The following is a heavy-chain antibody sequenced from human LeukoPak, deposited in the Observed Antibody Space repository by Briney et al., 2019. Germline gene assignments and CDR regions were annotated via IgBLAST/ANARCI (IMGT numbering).Heavy chain of an antibody. V-gene: IGHV3-23*01. D-gene: IGHD3-9*01. CDR2: ISGSGGST. J-gene: IGHJ4*02. Sequence: GGSLRLSCAASGFTFSSYAMSWVRQAPGKGLEWVSAISGSGGSTYYADSVKGRFTISRDNSKNTLYLQMNSLRAEDTAVYYCAKDGYDILTGYSPYDYWGQGTLVTVSS. CDR3: AKDGYDILTGYSPYDY. CDR1: GFTFSSYA.